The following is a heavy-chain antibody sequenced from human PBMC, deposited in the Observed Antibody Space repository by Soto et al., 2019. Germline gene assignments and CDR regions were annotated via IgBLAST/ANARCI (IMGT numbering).Heavy chain of an antibody. V-gene: IGHV4-39*01. D-gene: IGHD1-1*01. CDR3: ATVASTHFDS. J-gene: IGHJ4*02. CDR1: GGSISSPSYN. CDR2: FFYGGPT. Sequence: QVQLQQSGPGLLKPSETLSLTCTVSGGSISSPSYNWGWVRQPPGKGPAWFGSFFYGGPTHSSPSLESRLSISVDTARGQVSLILTSVTAADTAVYCRATVASTHFDSWGQGALLVVSS.